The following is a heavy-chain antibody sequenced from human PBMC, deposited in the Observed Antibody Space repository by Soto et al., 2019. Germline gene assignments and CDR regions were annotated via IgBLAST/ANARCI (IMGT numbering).Heavy chain of an antibody. J-gene: IGHJ4*02. V-gene: IGHV3-30-3*01. Sequence: QVQLVESGGVVVQPGRSLRLSCAASGFTFSSYAMHWVRQAPGKGLEWLAVISYDGSNKYYADSVKGRFTISRDNSKNTLYLQMHSLRAEDTDVYYCARDPFERGYRYGPCDYWGQVTLVTVSS. CDR2: ISYDGSNK. D-gene: IGHD5-18*01. CDR3: ARDPFERGYRYGPCDY. CDR1: GFTFSSYA.